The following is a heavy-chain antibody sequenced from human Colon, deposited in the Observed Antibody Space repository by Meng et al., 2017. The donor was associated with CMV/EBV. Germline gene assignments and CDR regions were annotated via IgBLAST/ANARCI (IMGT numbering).Heavy chain of an antibody. Sequence: GGSLRLSCVGSGFRFNDYRMNWVRQAPGKGLEWIGLIKSKSDGGTTDHAAPVKGRFSISRDDSRSTLYLQMNSLKTEDTAIYYCTPGPVDVDWGQGTLVTVSS. CDR2: IKSKSDGGTT. D-gene: IGHD5-12*01. V-gene: IGHV3-15*07. CDR1: GFRFNDYR. J-gene: IGHJ4*02. CDR3: TPGPVDVD.